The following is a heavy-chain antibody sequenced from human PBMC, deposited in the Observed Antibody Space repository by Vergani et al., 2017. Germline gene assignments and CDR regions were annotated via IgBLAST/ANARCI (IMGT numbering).Heavy chain of an antibody. J-gene: IGHJ5*02. V-gene: IGHV4-38-2*01. CDR3: ARHDCSSTSCYAVTMVRFHNWFDP. CDR2: IYHSGST. Sequence: QVQLQESGPGLVKPSETLSLTCAVSGYSISSGYYWGWIRQPPGKGLEWIGSIYHSGSTYYNPSLKSRVTISVDTSKNQFSLKRSSVTAADTAVYYCARHDCSSTSCYAVTMVRFHNWFDPWGQGTLVTVSS. D-gene: IGHD2-2*01. CDR1: GYSISSGYY.